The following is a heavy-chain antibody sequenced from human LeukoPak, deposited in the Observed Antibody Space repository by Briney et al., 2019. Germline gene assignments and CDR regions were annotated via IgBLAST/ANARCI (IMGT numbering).Heavy chain of an antibody. CDR2: ISSSSSTI. V-gene: IGHV3-48*04. CDR1: GFTFSSYS. J-gene: IGHJ4*02. Sequence: GGSLRLSCAASGFTFSSYSMNWVRQAPGKGLEWVSYISSSSSTIYYADSVKGRFTISRDNAKNSLYLQMNSLRAEDTAVYYCARGGTTVSHPFDYWGQGTLVTVSS. D-gene: IGHD4-17*01. CDR3: ARGGTTVSHPFDY.